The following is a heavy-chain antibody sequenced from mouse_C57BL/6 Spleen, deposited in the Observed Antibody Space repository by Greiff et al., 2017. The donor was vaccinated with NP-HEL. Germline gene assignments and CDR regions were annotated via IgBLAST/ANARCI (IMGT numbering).Heavy chain of an antibody. D-gene: IGHD3-2*02. Sequence: EVMLVESGGGLVQPGGSLKLSCAASGFTFSDYYMYWVRQTPEKRLEWVAYISNGGGSTYYPDTVKGRFTISRDNAKNTLYLQMSRLKSEDTAMYYCAREGAAQATLAYWGQGTLVTVSA. CDR1: GFTFSDYY. CDR3: AREGAAQATLAY. J-gene: IGHJ3*01. V-gene: IGHV5-12*01. CDR2: ISNGGGST.